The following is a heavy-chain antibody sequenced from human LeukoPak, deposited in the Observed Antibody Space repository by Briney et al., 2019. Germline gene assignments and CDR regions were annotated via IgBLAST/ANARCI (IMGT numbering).Heavy chain of an antibody. V-gene: IGHV3-9*01. J-gene: IGHJ5*02. CDR1: GFTFDDYA. D-gene: IGHD6-13*01. CDR3: ARVRGYS. Sequence: GRSLRLSCAASGFTFDDYAMHWVRQAPGKGLEWVSGISWNSGSIGYADSVKGRFTISRDNAKNSLYLQMNSLRAEDTALYYCARVRGYSWGQGTLVTVFS. CDR2: ISWNSGSI.